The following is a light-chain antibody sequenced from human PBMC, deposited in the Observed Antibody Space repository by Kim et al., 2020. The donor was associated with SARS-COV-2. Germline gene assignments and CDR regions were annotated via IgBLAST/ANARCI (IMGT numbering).Light chain of an antibody. CDR1: LGAISY. Sequence: SLYPGESATVSCRARLGAISYFAWYQQKPGQPPRLLIDDGTNRATGIQARFSGNVRGTDFTRTITSLEPEDFAVYYCQQRTNWPSFGGGTKVDIK. CDR3: QQRTNWPS. CDR2: DGT. V-gene: IGKV3D-11*01. J-gene: IGKJ4*01.